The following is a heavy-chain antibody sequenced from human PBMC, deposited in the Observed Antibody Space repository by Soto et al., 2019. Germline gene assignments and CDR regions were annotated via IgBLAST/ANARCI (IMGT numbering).Heavy chain of an antibody. CDR1: GYTFTSYY. J-gene: IGHJ4*02. D-gene: IGHD3-10*01. Sequence: ASVKVSCKASGYTFTSYYMHWVRQAPGQGLEWMGIINPSGGSTSYAQKFQGRVTMTRDTSTSTVYMELSSLRSEDTAVYYCARGEVLLWFGELGSLFDYWGQGTLVTVSS. CDR2: INPSGGST. CDR3: ARGEVLLWFGELGSLFDY. V-gene: IGHV1-46*01.